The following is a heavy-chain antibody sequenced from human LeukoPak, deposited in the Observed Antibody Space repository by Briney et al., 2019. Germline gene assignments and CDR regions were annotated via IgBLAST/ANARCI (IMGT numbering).Heavy chain of an antibody. Sequence: ASVKVSCKASGYTFTSHDINWVRQATGQGLEWMGWMNANSGNTGYAQKFQGRVTITRNTSISKAYMDLSSLRSEDTAVYYCARGVVRGGWYHLFDYWGQGTLVTVSS. J-gene: IGHJ4*02. CDR1: GYTFTSHD. CDR3: ARGVVRGGWYHLFDY. D-gene: IGHD6-19*01. CDR2: MNANSGNT. V-gene: IGHV1-8*03.